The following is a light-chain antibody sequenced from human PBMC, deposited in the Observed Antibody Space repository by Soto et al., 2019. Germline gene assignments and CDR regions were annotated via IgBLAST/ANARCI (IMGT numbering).Light chain of an antibody. CDR3: QQYNNWWT. Sequence: EIVMTQSPATLSVSPGERATLSCRASQSVSSNLSGYQQTPGQAPRLLIYVASTRATVIPARFSGSVSGTEFTITISLLQSEEFAVYYSQQYNNWWTFGQGTKVEIK. CDR1: QSVSSN. CDR2: VAS. V-gene: IGKV3-15*01. J-gene: IGKJ1*01.